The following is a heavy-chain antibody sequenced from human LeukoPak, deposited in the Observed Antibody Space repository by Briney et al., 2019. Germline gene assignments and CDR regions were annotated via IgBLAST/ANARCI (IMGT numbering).Heavy chain of an antibody. V-gene: IGHV3-23*01. CDR1: GFTFSSYA. CDR2: ISGSGGST. J-gene: IGHJ4*02. D-gene: IGHD4-17*01. Sequence: GGSLRLSCAASGFTFSSYAMSWVRQAPGKGLEWVSAISGSGGSTYYADSVKGRFTISRDNSKNTLYLQMNSLRAEDTAVYYCANTPSVTTHLDYWGQGTLVTVSS. CDR3: ANTPSVTTHLDY.